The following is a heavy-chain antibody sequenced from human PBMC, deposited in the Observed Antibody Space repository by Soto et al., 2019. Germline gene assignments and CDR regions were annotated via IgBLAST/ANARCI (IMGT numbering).Heavy chain of an antibody. V-gene: IGHV3-30-3*01. CDR1: GFTFSSYA. CDR2: ISYDGSNK. J-gene: IGHJ6*02. Sequence: QPVGSVRLSCAASGFTFSSYAMHWVRQAPGKGLEWVAVISYDGSNKYYADSVKGRFTISRDNSKNTLYLQMNSLRAEDTAVYYCAREPWIAAADYYYYGMDVWGQGTTVTVSS. CDR3: AREPWIAAADYYYYGMDV. D-gene: IGHD6-13*01.